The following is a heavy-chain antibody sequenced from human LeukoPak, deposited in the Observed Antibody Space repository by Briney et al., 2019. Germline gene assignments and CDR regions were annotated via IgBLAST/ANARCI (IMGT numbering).Heavy chain of an antibody. J-gene: IGHJ4*02. V-gene: IGHV3-21*01. CDR3: ARDVAYSSSWYVKPFDY. CDR2: ISSSSSYI. D-gene: IGHD6-13*01. Sequence: KSGGSLRLSCAASGFTFSSYSMNWVRQAPGKGLEWVSSISSSSSYIYYANSVKGRFTISRDNAKNSLYLQMNSLRAEDTAVYYCARDVAYSSSWYVKPFDYWGQGTLVTVSS. CDR1: GFTFSSYS.